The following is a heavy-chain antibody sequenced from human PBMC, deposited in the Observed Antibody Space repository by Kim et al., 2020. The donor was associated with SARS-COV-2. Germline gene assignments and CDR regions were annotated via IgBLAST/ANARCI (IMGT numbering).Heavy chain of an antibody. CDR1: GGSFSGYY. V-gene: IGHV4-34*01. Sequence: SETLSLTCAVYGGSFSGYYWSWIRQPPGKGLEWIGEINHSGSTNYNPSLKSRVTISVDTSKNQFSLKLSSVTAADTAVYYCARGFPGDVWGSYRRYYFDYWGQGTLVTVSS. CDR3: ARGFPGDVWGSYRRYYFDY. D-gene: IGHD3-16*02. CDR2: INHSGST. J-gene: IGHJ4*02.